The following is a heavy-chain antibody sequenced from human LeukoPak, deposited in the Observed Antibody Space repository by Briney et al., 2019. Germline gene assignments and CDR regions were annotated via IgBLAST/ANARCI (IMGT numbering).Heavy chain of an antibody. CDR1: GFTVSSNY. V-gene: IGHV3-53*01. Sequence: GGSLRLSCAASGFTVSSNYMSWVRQAPGKGLEWVSVIYSGGSTYYADSVKGRFTISRDNSKNTLYLQMNSLRAEDTAVYYCARDGRIVANDRGYYYYHGMDVWGKGTTVTVSS. CDR3: ARDGRIVANDRGYYYYHGMDV. J-gene: IGHJ6*04. D-gene: IGHD5-12*01. CDR2: IYSGGST.